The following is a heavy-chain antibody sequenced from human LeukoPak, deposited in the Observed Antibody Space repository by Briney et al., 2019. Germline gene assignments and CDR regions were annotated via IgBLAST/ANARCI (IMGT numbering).Heavy chain of an antibody. J-gene: IGHJ4*02. Sequence: GGSLRLSCAASQFLFSRYAMTWVRQAPGKGLEGVSAIDETGTVTYYADSVKGRFTISSDNAKHSVYLQMNSLRDEDTAVYYCARAFGYGDYTSDYWGQGTLVTVSS. V-gene: IGHV3-21*01. CDR3: ARAFGYGDYTSDY. CDR2: IDETGTVT. D-gene: IGHD4-17*01. CDR1: QFLFSRYA.